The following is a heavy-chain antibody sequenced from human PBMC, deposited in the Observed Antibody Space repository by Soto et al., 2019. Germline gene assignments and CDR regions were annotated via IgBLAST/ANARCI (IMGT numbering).Heavy chain of an antibody. V-gene: IGHV2-70*01. CDR1: GFSLSTSGMC. CDR2: IDWDDDK. Sequence: SGPTLVNPTQTLTLTCTFSGFSLSTSGMCVSWIRQPPGKALEWLALIDWDDDKYYSTSLKTRLTISKDTSKNQVVRTMTNMDPVDTATYYCARIIMGGYNYPLIPYTFDYWGQGTLVTVSS. D-gene: IGHD5-12*01. J-gene: IGHJ4*02. CDR3: ARIIMGGYNYPLIPYTFDY.